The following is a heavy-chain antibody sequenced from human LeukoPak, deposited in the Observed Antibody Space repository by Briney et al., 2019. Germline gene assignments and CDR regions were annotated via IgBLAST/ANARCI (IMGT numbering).Heavy chain of an antibody. J-gene: IGHJ4*02. D-gene: IGHD3-10*01. Sequence: GGSLRLSCAASGFTFSIYAMSWVRQAPGKGLEWVSAISGGGGSTYYADSVKGRFTISRDNSKNTLYLQMNSLRAEDTAVYYCAKRLGDQKLDYWGQGTLVTVSS. CDR2: ISGGGGST. CDR3: AKRLGDQKLDY. CDR1: GFTFSIYA. V-gene: IGHV3-23*01.